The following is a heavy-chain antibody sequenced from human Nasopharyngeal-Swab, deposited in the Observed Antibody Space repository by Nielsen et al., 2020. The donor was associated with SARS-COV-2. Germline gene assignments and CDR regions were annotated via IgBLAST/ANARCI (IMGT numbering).Heavy chain of an antibody. CDR1: GGSFNGFY. CDR2: INHNERT. J-gene: IGHJ6*02. Sequence: SETLSLTCSVSGGSFNGFYWNGIRQAPGKGREWIGEINHNERTNYNPSLKSRIAMLVDTSNNQVSLKVSSVSAGDTAVYYCARAGRVGDAYTGLDVWGQGTTVTVSS. CDR3: ARAGRVGDAYTGLDV. D-gene: IGHD5-24*01. V-gene: IGHV4-34*01.